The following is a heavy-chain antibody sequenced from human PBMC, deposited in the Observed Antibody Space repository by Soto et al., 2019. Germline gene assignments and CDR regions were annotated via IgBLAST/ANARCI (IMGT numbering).Heavy chain of an antibody. D-gene: IGHD3-16*01. J-gene: IGHJ4*01. V-gene: IGHV1-8*01. CDR3: ARDWGTARDY. CDR2: MNPNRGNT. CDR1: GYTFTSYD. Sequence: QVQLVQSGAEVKKPGASVKVSCKASGYTFTSYDLNWVRQATGQGLAWMGCMNPNRGNTGYAQKFQGRVTMTRNTAISRPYMELSSLRSEDRAVYYCARDWGTARDYWGQGTLVTVSS.